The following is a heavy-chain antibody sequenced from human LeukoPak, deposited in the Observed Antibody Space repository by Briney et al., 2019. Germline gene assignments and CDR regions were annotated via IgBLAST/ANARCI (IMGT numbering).Heavy chain of an antibody. CDR2: IYSGGTT. D-gene: IGHD6-19*01. V-gene: IGHV3-66*01. CDR1: GFTVRAHY. CDR3: ARGYTSGWNFDY. J-gene: IGHJ4*02. Sequence: PGGSLRLSCAASGFTVRAHYMTWVRQAPGKGLEWVSVIYSGGTTYYADSVKGRFTISRDNSKNTLYLQMNSLRAEDTAVYYCARGYTSGWNFDYWAREPWSPSPQ.